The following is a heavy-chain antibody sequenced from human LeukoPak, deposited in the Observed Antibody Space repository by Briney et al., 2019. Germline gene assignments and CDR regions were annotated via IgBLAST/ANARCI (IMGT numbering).Heavy chain of an antibody. CDR3: ARDPSLIVGATISFFDY. Sequence: ASVKVSCKASGYTFTSYGISWVRQATGQGLEWRGWINTYNGNTNYAQKHQGRVTMTTDTSTSTAYMDLRSLRSDDTAVYYCARDPSLIVGATISFFDYWGQGTLVTVSS. J-gene: IGHJ4*02. D-gene: IGHD1-26*01. CDR1: GYTFTSYG. V-gene: IGHV1-18*01. CDR2: INTYNGNT.